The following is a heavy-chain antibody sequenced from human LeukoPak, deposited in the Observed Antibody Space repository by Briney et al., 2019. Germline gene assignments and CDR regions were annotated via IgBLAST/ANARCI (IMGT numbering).Heavy chain of an antibody. CDR1: GFTFSSYA. D-gene: IGHD3-10*01. J-gene: IGHJ6*03. CDR3: ARDYSVLWFGGSMDV. Sequence: GGSLRLSCAASGFTFSSYAMHWVRQAPGKGPEWVAVISYDGSNKYYADSAKGRFTISRDNSKNTLYLQMNSLRAEDTAVYYCARDYSVLWFGGSMDVWGKGTTVTVSS. V-gene: IGHV3-30*04. CDR2: ISYDGSNK.